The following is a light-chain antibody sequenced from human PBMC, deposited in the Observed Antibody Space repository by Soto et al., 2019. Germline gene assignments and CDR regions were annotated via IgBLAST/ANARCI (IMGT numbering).Light chain of an antibody. CDR2: SNN. CDR1: SSNIGSNT. J-gene: IGLJ1*01. Sequence: QSVLTQPPSASGTPGQRVTISCSGSSSNIGSNTVNWYQQLPGTTPKLLIYSNNQRPSGVPDRFSGSKSGTSASLAISGLQSVDEADYYCAASDDSLSGYVFGTGTKLTVL. V-gene: IGLV1-44*01. CDR3: AASDDSLSGYV.